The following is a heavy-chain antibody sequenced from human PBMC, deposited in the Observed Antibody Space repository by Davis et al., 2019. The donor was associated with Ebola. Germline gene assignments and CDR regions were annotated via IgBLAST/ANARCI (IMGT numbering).Heavy chain of an antibody. Sequence: SVKVSCKASGGTFSSYTISWVRQAPGQGLEWMGRIIPILGIANYAQKFQGRVTITADKSTSTAYMELSRLRPEDTAVYYCARDRPLDFFFGDYYGMDVWGQGTTVTVSS. CDR3: ARDRPLDFFFGDYYGMDV. CDR1: GGTFSSYT. V-gene: IGHV1-69*04. D-gene: IGHD3-16*01. J-gene: IGHJ6*02. CDR2: IIPILGIA.